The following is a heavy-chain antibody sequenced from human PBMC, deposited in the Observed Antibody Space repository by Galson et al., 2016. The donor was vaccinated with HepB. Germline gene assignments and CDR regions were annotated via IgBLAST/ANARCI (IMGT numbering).Heavy chain of an antibody. CDR1: GDSVSSENAG. Sequence: CAISGDSVSSENAGWNWIRQSPSRGLEWLGKTYYRSKWYSDYAPSVKSRISITADTSKNQFSLQFNSVTPEDTAVYYCARHWDSTWYYFDYWGPGTLVTVSS. CDR3: ARHWDSTWYYFDY. V-gene: IGHV6-1*01. CDR2: TYYRSKWYS. J-gene: IGHJ4*02. D-gene: IGHD1-7*01.